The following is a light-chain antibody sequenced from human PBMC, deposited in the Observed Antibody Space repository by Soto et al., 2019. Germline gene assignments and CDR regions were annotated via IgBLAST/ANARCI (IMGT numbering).Light chain of an antibody. CDR3: QQYYNWPAYT. V-gene: IGKV3-15*01. CDR2: GAS. CDR1: ETVRTN. Sequence: IVMTQSPFTLSVSPGERVTLSCRASETVRTNLAWFQQKPGQTPRLPIFGASTRATGIPTRFTGSGSETEFTLTIDSLQSEALAVYYCQQYYNWPAYTFGQGTRPEIK. J-gene: IGKJ5*01.